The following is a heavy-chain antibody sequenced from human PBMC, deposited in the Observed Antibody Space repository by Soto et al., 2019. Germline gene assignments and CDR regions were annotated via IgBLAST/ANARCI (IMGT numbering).Heavy chain of an antibody. D-gene: IGHD3-10*02. V-gene: IGHV1-2*02. CDR1: GYTFTAYH. J-gene: IGHJ6*02. Sequence: QVQLVQSGAEVKEPGDSVRVSCEASGYTFTAYHIHWVRQAPGQGLEWMGWINPKFGDTTYAQDFQGRVSMTRDMSISTVYMELSRLTSDATAIYYCARNMDYYYGRCSGNGHGVWGQGTTVTVFS. CDR3: ARNMDYYYGRCSGNGHGV. CDR2: INPKFGDT.